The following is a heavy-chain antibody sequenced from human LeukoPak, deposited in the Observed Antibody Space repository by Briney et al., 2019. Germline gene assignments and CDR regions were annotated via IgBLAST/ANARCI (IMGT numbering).Heavy chain of an antibody. J-gene: IGHJ4*02. V-gene: IGHV5-51*01. D-gene: IGHD3-22*01. CDR3: ARQYYYDSSGYPNFDY. CDR2: IYPGDSDT. Sequence: GGSLQISCKGSGYSFTSYWIGWVRQVPGKGLEWMGIIYPGDSDTRYSPSFQGQVTISADKSISTAYLQWSSLKASDTAMYYCARQYYYDSSGYPNFDYWGQGTLVTVSS. CDR1: GYSFTSYW.